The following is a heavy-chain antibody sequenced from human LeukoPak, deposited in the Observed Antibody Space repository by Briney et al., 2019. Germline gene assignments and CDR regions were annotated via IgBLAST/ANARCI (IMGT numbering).Heavy chain of an antibody. CDR3: ARGRRDTAMIIYYYYYYMDV. V-gene: IGHV4-59*01. Sequence: NPSETLSLTCTVSGGSISNYFWSWVRQPPGKGLEWIGYIYYSGSTNYNPSLKSRVTISVDTSKNQFSLKLSSVTAADTAVYYCARGRRDTAMIIYYYYYYMDVWGKGTTVTISS. J-gene: IGHJ6*03. CDR1: GGSISNYF. CDR2: IYYSGST. D-gene: IGHD5-18*01.